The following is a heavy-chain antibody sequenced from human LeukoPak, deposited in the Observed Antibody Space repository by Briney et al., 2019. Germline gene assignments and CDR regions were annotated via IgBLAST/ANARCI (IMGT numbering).Heavy chain of an antibody. V-gene: IGHV3-23*01. CDR3: AKDRSIAAAGIGDY. CDR2: ISGSGGST. J-gene: IGHJ4*02. CDR1: RFTFSSYA. D-gene: IGHD6-13*01. Sequence: GGSLRLSCAASRFTFSSYAMSWVRQTPGKGLEWVSAISGSGGSTYYADSVKGRFTISRDNSKNTLYLQMNSLRAEDTAVYYCAKDRSIAAAGIGDYWGQGTLVTVSS.